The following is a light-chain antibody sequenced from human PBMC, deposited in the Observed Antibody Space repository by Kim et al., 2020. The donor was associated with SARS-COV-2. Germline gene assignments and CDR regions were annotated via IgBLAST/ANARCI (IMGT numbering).Light chain of an antibody. CDR1: SLRDHN. CDR2: VNN. CDR3: KCRDSTGKHLV. Sequence: SSELTQDPAVSVALGQTVSITCQGDSLRDHNAAWYQQKPGQAPVLIMFVNNRRPSWIPDRFSGSKSTNTVSLTVTGAWAEDEAVYYCKCRDSTGKHLVFG. J-gene: IGLJ3*02. V-gene: IGLV3-19*01.